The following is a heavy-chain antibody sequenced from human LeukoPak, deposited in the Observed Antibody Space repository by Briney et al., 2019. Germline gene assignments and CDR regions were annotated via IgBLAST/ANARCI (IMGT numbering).Heavy chain of an antibody. CDR3: ARDRYSYGF. D-gene: IGHD5-18*01. Sequence: PSETLSLTCTVSGGFISTYYWSWIRQPPGKGLEWIGFISYSGSTYHNPSLKSRVTMSVDTSKNQFSLNLRSVTAADTAVYYCARDRYSYGFWGQGILDTVSS. CDR1: GGFISTYY. V-gene: IGHV4-59*01. CDR2: ISYSGST. J-gene: IGHJ4*02.